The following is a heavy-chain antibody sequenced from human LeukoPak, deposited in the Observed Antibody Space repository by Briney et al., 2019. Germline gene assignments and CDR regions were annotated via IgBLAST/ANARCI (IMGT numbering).Heavy chain of an antibody. Sequence: ASVKVSCKASGYTFTGYYMHWVRQAPGQGLEWMGWINPNSGGTNYAQKFQGWVAMTRDTSISTAYMELSRLRSDDTAVYYCARGSGNKQQDAFDIWGQGTMVTVSS. CDR2: INPNSGGT. V-gene: IGHV1-2*04. D-gene: IGHD6-13*01. CDR3: ARGSGNKQQDAFDI. CDR1: GYTFTGYY. J-gene: IGHJ3*02.